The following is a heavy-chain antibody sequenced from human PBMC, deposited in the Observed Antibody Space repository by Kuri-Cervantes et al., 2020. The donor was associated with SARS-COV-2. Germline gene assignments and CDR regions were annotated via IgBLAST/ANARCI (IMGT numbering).Heavy chain of an antibody. CDR1: GGSFSGYY. Sequence: GSLRLSCAVYGGSFSGYYWSWIRQPPGKGLEWIGEINHSGSTNYNPSLKSRVTISVDTSKNQFSLKLSSVTAADTAVYYCARGDRYGYFGFDYWGQGTLVTVSS. D-gene: IGHD5-18*01. CDR2: INHSGST. CDR3: ARGDRYGYFGFDY. V-gene: IGHV4-34*01. J-gene: IGHJ4*02.